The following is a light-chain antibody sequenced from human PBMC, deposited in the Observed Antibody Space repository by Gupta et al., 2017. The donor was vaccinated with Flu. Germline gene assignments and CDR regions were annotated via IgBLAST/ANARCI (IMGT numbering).Light chain of an antibody. Sequence: QSALTQPRSVSGSPGQSVTISCTGTSSDVGGYNYVSWYQQHPDKASKLIIYDVTKRPSGVPDRFSGSKSGNTASLTISGLQAEDEAEYYCCSYAGSYTWLFGGGTKLAVL. CDR2: DVT. V-gene: IGLV2-11*01. CDR3: CSYAGSYTWL. CDR1: SSDVGGYNY. J-gene: IGLJ3*02.